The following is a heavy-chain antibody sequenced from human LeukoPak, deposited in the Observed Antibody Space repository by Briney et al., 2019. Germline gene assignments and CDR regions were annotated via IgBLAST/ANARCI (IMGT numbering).Heavy chain of an antibody. J-gene: IGHJ3*01. CDR3: ARVGGSASTLSAFDV. CDR1: GGSVSSYY. CDR2: IYTSGST. V-gene: IGHV4-4*07. D-gene: IGHD2-15*01. Sequence: SETLSLTCTVSGGSVSSYYWSWIRQPPGKGLEWIGRIYTSGSTNYNPSLKSRVTTSVDKSKNQFSLKLKSLTAADTAVYYCARVGGSASTLSAFDVWGQGTMVTVSS.